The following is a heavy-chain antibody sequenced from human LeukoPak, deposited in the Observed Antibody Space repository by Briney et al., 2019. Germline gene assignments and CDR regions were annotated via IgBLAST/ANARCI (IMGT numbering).Heavy chain of an antibody. CDR2: ISYDGSNK. Sequence: GRSLRLSCAASGFTFSSYAMHWVRQAPGKGLEWVAVISYDGSNKYYADSVKGRFTISRDNSKNTLYLQMNSLRAEDTAVYYCARDSRPFWNWGYFDYWGQGTLVTVSS. J-gene: IGHJ4*02. V-gene: IGHV3-30*01. CDR3: ARDSRPFWNWGYFDY. CDR1: GFTFSSYA. D-gene: IGHD7-27*01.